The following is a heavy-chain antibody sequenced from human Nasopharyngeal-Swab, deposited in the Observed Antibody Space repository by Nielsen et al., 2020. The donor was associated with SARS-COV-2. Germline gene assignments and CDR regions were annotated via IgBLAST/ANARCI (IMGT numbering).Heavy chain of an antibody. V-gene: IGHV3-48*03. CDR3: AKGDRGSSTSCFDY. D-gene: IGHD2-2*01. J-gene: IGHJ4*02. CDR1: GLGFSNYE. CDR2: ISTTTATI. Sequence: GGSLRLSCAASGLGFSNYEMNWVRQAPGKGLEWISYISTTTATIYYADSVKGRFTISRDNAKNSLYLQMNSLRAEDTALYYCAKGDRGSSTSCFDYWGQGTLVTVSS.